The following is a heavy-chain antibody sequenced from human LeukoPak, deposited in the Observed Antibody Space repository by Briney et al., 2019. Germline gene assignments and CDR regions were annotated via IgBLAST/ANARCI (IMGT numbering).Heavy chain of an antibody. Sequence: GGSLRLSCAASGFTFSSYEMNWVRQAPGKGLEWVSYISSNTIYYADSVKGRFTISRDNAKNSLYLQMNSLRAEDTAVYYCARWGVGDYWGQGTLITVSS. CDR2: ISSNTI. CDR1: GFTFSSYE. D-gene: IGHD1-26*01. J-gene: IGHJ4*02. CDR3: ARWGVGDY. V-gene: IGHV3-48*03.